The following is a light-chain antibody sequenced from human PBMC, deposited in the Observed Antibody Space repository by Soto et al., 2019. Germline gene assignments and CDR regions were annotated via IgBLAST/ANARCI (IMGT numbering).Light chain of an antibody. V-gene: IGKV1-39*01. CDR2: AAS. Sequence: DIQMTQSPSSLSASVGDRVTITCRASQSSSSYLNWYQQKPGKAPKLLIYAASSLQSGVPSRFSGSGSGTDFNLTISSLQPEDFATYYCQQSYSTPPLTFGGGTKVEIK. CDR1: QSSSSY. J-gene: IGKJ4*01. CDR3: QQSYSTPPLT.